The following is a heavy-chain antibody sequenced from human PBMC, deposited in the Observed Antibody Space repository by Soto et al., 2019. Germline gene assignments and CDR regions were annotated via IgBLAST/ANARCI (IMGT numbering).Heavy chain of an antibody. V-gene: IGHV3-30*18. D-gene: IGHD2-15*01. CDR1: GFTFSSYG. Sequence: QVQLVASGGGVVQPGRSLRLSCAASGFTFSSYGMHWVRQAPGKGLEWVAVISYDGSNKYYADSVKGRFTISRDNSKNTLYLQMSRLRAEVTAVYYCAKTIVVVVAATPPSVWGKGTTVTVSS. CDR2: ISYDGSNK. CDR3: AKTIVVVVAATPPSV. J-gene: IGHJ6*04.